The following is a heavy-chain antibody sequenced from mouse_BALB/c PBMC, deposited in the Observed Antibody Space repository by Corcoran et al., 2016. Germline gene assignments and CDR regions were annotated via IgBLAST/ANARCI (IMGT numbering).Heavy chain of an antibody. CDR2: INTYTGEP. Sequence: QIQLVQSGPELKKPGETVKISCKASGYTFTNYGMNWVKQAPGKGLKWMGWINTYTGEPTYADDFKGRFAFSLETSASTAYLQINNLKNEDMATYFCARRYYYGSSYGYYAMDYWGQGTSVTVSS. V-gene: IGHV9-1*02. CDR1: GYTFTNYG. D-gene: IGHD1-1*01. J-gene: IGHJ4*01. CDR3: ARRYYYGSSYGYYAMDY.